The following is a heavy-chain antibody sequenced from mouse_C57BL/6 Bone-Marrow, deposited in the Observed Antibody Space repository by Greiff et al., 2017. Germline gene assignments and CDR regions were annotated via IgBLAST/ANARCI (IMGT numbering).Heavy chain of an antibody. Sequence: VQLQQSGTVLARPGASVKMSCKTSGYTFTSYWMHWVKQRPGQGLEWIGAIYPGNSDTSYNQKFKGKAKLTAVTSTSTAYMALSSLTNEDSAVYYCTRYEATVVDYWGQGTTLTVSS. V-gene: IGHV1-5*01. CDR1: GYTFTSYW. CDR2: IYPGNSDT. J-gene: IGHJ2*01. D-gene: IGHD1-1*01. CDR3: TRYEATVVDY.